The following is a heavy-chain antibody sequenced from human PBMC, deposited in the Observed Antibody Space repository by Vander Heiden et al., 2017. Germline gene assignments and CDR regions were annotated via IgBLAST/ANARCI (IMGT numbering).Heavy chain of an antibody. V-gene: IGHV3-53*01. CDR1: GFTVSSSD. Sequence: VQVVESGGGLIQPGGSMRFTCAASGFTVSSSDMTWVRQAPGKGLEWVSVLYSSGTTYYADSMEGRFIISRDNSKNTLYLQMNSLRAEDTAVYYCAKTAGSDSSGYYYDFWGQGTLVTVSS. J-gene: IGHJ4*02. D-gene: IGHD3-22*01. CDR3: AKTAGSDSSGYYYDF. CDR2: LYSSGTT.